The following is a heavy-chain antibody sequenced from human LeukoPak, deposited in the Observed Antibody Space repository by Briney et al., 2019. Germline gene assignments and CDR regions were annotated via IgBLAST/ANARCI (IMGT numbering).Heavy chain of an antibody. CDR2: MHYSGNT. J-gene: IGHJ5*02. V-gene: IGHV4-30-4*08. CDR1: GDTITSGDYY. D-gene: IGHD1-26*01. CDR3: ARHLSGSSWFDP. Sequence: PSETLSLTCTVSGDTITSGDYYWTWIRQPPGKGLEWVAYMHYSGNTYYNSSLKSRLTISVDTSKNQFSLKLSFVTAADTAMYYCARHLSGSSWFDPWGQGTLVTVSS.